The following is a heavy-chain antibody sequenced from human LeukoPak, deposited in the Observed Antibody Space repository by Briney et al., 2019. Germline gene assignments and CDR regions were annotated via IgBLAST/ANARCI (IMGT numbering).Heavy chain of an antibody. J-gene: IGHJ3*02. V-gene: IGHV4-39*01. CDR3: VRQPTRDGFDI. CDR1: GGSISSSSYY. Sequence: SETLSLTCTVSGGSISSSSYYWGWIRQPPGKGLEWIGSIFYAGNTYYHPSFKSRVTISVDTSRNQFSLKLSSVTAADTAVYYGVRQPTRDGFDIWGQGTMVTVSS. CDR2: IFYAGNT.